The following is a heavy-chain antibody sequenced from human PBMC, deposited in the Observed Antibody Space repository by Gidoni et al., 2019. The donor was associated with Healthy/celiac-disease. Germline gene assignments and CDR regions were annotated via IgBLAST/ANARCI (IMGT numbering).Heavy chain of an antibody. CDR3: ARDHIVVVVAANEGYYYGMDV. CDR1: GYTFPRSY. Sequence: QVQLVQSGAEVKKPGPSVKVSCKASGYTFPRSYMNWVRQAPGQGLEWMEIINPSGGSTSYAQKFQGRVTMTRDTSTSTVYMELSSLRSEDTAVYYCARDHIVVVVAANEGYYYGMDVWGQGTTVTVSS. V-gene: IGHV1-46*01. CDR2: INPSGGST. D-gene: IGHD2-15*01. J-gene: IGHJ6*02.